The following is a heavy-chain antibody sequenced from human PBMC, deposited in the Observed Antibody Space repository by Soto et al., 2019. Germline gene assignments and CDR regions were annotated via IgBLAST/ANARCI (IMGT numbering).Heavy chain of an antibody. CDR3: ARDRLANWFDP. J-gene: IGHJ5*02. V-gene: IGHV4-59*01. CDR2: IYYSGST. Sequence: SETLSLTCTVSGGSISTYYWSWIRQPPGKGLEWIGYIYYSGSTNYNPSLKSRVTISLDTSKNQFSLKLSSVTAADTAVYYCARDRLANWFDPWGQGTLVTVSS. CDR1: GGSISTYY. D-gene: IGHD3-9*01.